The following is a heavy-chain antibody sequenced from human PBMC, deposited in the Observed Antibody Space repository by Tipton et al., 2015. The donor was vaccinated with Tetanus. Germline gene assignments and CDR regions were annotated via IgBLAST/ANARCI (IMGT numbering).Heavy chain of an antibody. CDR1: GGSVRGGDYS. CDR2: VSYSGRT. Sequence: TLSLTCTVSGGSVRGGDYSWNWIRQPPGKGLEWLAYVSYSGRTNSNYSLKSRITVSLDASKNQFSLRLTSVTAADTAVYYRARANDEFPKKGPFDSWGQGSLVIVSS. V-gene: IGHV4-61*08. D-gene: IGHD2-21*01. CDR3: ARANDEFPKKGPFDS. J-gene: IGHJ4*02.